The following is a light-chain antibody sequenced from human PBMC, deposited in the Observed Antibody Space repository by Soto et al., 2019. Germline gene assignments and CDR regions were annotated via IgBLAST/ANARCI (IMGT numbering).Light chain of an antibody. CDR3: QQYNSYSLIT. CDR2: DAS. J-gene: IGKJ4*01. Sequence: DIQMTQSPSTVSASVGDRVTITCRASQSIRTCLAWYQQKPGKAPKLLIYDASSLESGVPSRFSGSGSGTEVSLTISSLQPDDVATYYCQQYNSYSLITFGGGTKVEIK. CDR1: QSIRTC. V-gene: IGKV1-5*01.